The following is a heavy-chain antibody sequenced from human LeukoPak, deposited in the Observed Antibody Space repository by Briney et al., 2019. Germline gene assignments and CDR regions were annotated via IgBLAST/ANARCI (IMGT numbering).Heavy chain of an antibody. J-gene: IGHJ4*02. CDR3: ASTSGYSSSWYERDDY. D-gene: IGHD6-13*01. V-gene: IGHV1-8*01. CDR1: GYTFTSYD. Sequence: ASVKVSCEASGYTFTSYDINWVRQATGQGLEWVGWMNPNSGNTGYAQKFQGRVTMTRNTSISTAYMELSSLRSEDTAVYYCASTSGYSSSWYERDDYWGQGTLVTVSS. CDR2: MNPNSGNT.